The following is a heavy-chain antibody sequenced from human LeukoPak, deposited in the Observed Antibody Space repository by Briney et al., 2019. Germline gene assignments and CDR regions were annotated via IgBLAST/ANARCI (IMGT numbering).Heavy chain of an antibody. CDR2: VRSKANSYAP. CDR1: GFTFSGSA. V-gene: IGHV3-73*01. D-gene: IGHD5-24*01. Sequence: GGSLRLSCAASGFTFSGSAIHWVRKASGKGLEWVGRVRSKANSYAPAYAASVKGRVTISRDDSKNKAYLQMNSLETDDTAVYYCTRRGDGYNDAFDIWGQGTMVAVSS. CDR3: TRRGDGYNDAFDI. J-gene: IGHJ3*02.